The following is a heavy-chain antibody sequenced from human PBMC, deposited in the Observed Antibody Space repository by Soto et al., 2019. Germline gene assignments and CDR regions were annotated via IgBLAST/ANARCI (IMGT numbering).Heavy chain of an antibody. J-gene: IGHJ4*02. CDR1: GFSVTNNY. D-gene: IGHD6-13*01. Sequence: PGGSLRLSCAASGFSVTNNYMNWVRQAPGKGLEWVSIIDIGGNTYYADSVKGRFTISRDNSKNTLYLQMNSLRAEDTAVYYCARELIAAAADYWGQGTLVTVSS. V-gene: IGHV3-66*01. CDR3: ARELIAAAADY. CDR2: IDIGGNT.